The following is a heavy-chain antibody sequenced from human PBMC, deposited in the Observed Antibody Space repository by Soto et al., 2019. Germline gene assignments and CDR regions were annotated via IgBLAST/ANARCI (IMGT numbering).Heavy chain of an antibody. CDR2: VNPDGSTT. D-gene: IGHD1-26*01. CDR1: KFSLSGYW. V-gene: IGHV3-74*01. J-gene: IGHJ5*02. Sequence: EVQLVESGGGLVQPGGSLRLSCAASKFSLSGYWLHWVRQAPGKGLMWVSRVNPDGSTTTYADSVKGRFTISRDNARDTVFLQMNSLRAEDTAVYYCARVASGSYDWFDPWGQGTLVTVSS. CDR3: ARVASGSYDWFDP.